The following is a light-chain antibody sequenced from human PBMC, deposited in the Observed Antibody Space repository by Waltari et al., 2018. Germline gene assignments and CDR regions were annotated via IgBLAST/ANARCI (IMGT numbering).Light chain of an antibody. CDR1: SSDVGGHNY. CDR2: EVP. V-gene: IGLV2-14*01. Sequence: QSALTQPASVSGSPGQSITISCTGTSSDVGGHNYVSWYQLHPDKAPKLIIYEVPYRPSGVSNRFSGSKSGNTASLTLSGLQAEDEADYYCSSYTTGSTYVIFGGGTKLTVL. CDR3: SSYTTGSTYVI. J-gene: IGLJ2*01.